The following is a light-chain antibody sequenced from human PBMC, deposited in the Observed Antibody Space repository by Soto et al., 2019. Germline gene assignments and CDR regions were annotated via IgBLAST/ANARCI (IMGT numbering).Light chain of an antibody. CDR1: SSDIGLYNF. Sequence: QSVLTQPASVSGSPGQSITISCTGSSSDIGLYNFVSWYQQHPGKAPKLLIYEVTSRPSAVSNRFSGSKSGNTASLTISGLQAGDEADYYCTSYAGSNNFYVFGTGTKVTVL. CDR2: EVT. CDR3: TSYAGSNNFYV. V-gene: IGLV2-14*01. J-gene: IGLJ1*01.